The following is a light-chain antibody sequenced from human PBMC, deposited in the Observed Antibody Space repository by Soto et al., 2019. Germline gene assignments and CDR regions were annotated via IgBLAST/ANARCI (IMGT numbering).Light chain of an antibody. J-gene: IGKJ2*01. CDR1: QSISTY. Sequence: DIQMTQSPSSLSASVGDRVTITCRASQSISTYLNWYQQKPGKAPKLLIYAASSLQGGVPSRFSGSGSGTDFTLTIISLQPEDYATYFCQQSYSMPYAFGPGTKVDIK. CDR3: QQSYSMPYA. V-gene: IGKV1-39*01. CDR2: AAS.